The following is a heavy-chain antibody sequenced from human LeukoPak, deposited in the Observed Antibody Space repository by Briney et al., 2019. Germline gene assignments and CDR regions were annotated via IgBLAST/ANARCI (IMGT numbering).Heavy chain of an antibody. CDR3: ARDPGYSSSWYFNYYYYYMDV. CDR2: IYSGGST. Sequence: GGSLRLSCAASGFTVSSNYMSWVRQAPGKGLEWVSVIYSGGSTYYADSVKGRFTISRDNSKNTLYLQMNSLRAEDTAVYYCARDPGYSSSWYFNYYYYYMDVWGKGTTVTVSS. CDR1: GFTVSSNY. J-gene: IGHJ6*03. V-gene: IGHV3-53*05. D-gene: IGHD6-13*01.